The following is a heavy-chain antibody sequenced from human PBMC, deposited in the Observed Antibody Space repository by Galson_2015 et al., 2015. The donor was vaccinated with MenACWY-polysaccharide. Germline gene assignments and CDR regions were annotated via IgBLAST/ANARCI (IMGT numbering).Heavy chain of an antibody. CDR3: AKAFPVQKATVLSDY. D-gene: IGHD5-24*01. Sequence: SLRLSCAISGFTFSSYAMNWVRQVPGKGLEWVSCISGSGADTYYADPVQGRFPISRDNSQNTPYLQMNSLRAEDTAVYYCAKAFPVQKATVLSDYWGQGTLVTVSP. CDR2: ISGSGADT. J-gene: IGHJ4*02. V-gene: IGHV3-23*01. CDR1: GFTFSSYA.